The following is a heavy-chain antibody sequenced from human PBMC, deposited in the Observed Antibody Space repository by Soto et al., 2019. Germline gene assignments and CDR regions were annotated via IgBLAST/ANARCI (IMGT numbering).Heavy chain of an antibody. V-gene: IGHV3-23*01. CDR2: FRTGGDGGTT. D-gene: IGHD3-10*01. CDR1: GFTFSSYS. Sequence: GGSLRLSCAASGFTFSSYSMSWVRQAPGKGLEWVSGFRTGGDGGTTYYADSVKGRFTISRDNSKNTLFLQMNSLRAEDTAIYYCAKKVNSGPGSQYFDSWGQGTLVTVSS. CDR3: AKKVNSGPGSQYFDS. J-gene: IGHJ4*02.